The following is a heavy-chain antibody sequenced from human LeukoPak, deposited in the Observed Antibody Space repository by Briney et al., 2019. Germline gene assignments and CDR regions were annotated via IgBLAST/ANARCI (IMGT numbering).Heavy chain of an antibody. Sequence: SVKVSCKASGGTFSSYAISWVRQAPGQGLEWMGGIIPIFGTANYAQKFQGRVTITADESTSTAYMELSSLRSEDTAVYYCARGCSSTSCYTPYYYYGMDVWGQGTTVTVSS. V-gene: IGHV1-69*13. CDR2: IIPIFGTA. CDR1: GGTFSSYA. D-gene: IGHD2-2*02. CDR3: ARGCSSTSCYTPYYYYGMDV. J-gene: IGHJ6*02.